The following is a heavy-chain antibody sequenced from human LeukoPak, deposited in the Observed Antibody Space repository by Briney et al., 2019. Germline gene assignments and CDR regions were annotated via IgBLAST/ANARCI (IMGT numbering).Heavy chain of an antibody. CDR1: GFTFSSYA. D-gene: IGHD2-15*01. V-gene: IGHV3-23*01. J-gene: IGHJ4*02. CDR2: ISGSGGGT. CDR3: AGYFCSGGSCYRYFDY. Sequence: GGSLRLSCAASGFTFSSYAMSWVRQPPGKGLEWVSTISGSGGGTYYADSVKGRFTISRDNSKNTLYLQMNSLRPEDTAVYYCAGYFCSGGSCYRYFDYWDQGTLVTVSS.